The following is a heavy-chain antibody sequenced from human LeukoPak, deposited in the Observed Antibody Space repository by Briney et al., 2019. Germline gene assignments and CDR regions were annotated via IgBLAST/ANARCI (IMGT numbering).Heavy chain of an antibody. J-gene: IGHJ5*02. CDR3: ARETWAYYYGSGSYLWFDP. V-gene: IGHV4-4*07. CDR1: GGSISSYY. CDR2: IYTSGST. D-gene: IGHD3-10*01. Sequence: SETLSLTCTVSGGSISSYYWSWIRQPAGKGLEWIGRIYTSGSTNYNSSLKSRVTMSVDTSKNQFSLKLSSVTAADTAVYYCARETWAYYYGSGSYLWFDPWGQGTLVTVSS.